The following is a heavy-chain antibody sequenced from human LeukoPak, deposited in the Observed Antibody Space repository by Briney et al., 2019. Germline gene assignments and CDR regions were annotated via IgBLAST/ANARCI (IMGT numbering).Heavy chain of an antibody. D-gene: IGHD6-13*01. CDR3: AKVFGSWYTSLDY. J-gene: IGHJ4*02. Sequence: GGSLRLSCAASGFTFSSYAMNWVRQAPGKGLEWVSAISGSGGSTYYADSVKGRFTISRDNSKNTLYLQMNSLRAEDTAVYYCAKVFGSWYTSLDYWGQGTLVTVSS. CDR1: GFTFSSYA. CDR2: ISGSGGST. V-gene: IGHV3-23*01.